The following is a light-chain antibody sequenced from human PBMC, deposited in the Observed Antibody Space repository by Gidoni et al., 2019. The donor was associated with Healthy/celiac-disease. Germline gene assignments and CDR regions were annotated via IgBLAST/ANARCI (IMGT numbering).Light chain of an antibody. J-gene: IGKJ3*01. CDR1: QSISSY. CDR3: QQSYSTLIT. Sequence: IPITQSPSSLSASVGDRVTITCRASQSISSYLNWYQQKPGKAPKLLIYAASSLQSGVPSRFSGSGSGTDFTLTISSLQPEDFATYYCQQSYSTLITFGPGTKVDIK. V-gene: IGKV1-39*01. CDR2: AAS.